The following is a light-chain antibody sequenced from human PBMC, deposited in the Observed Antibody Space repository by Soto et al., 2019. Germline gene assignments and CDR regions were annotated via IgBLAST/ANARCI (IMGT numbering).Light chain of an antibody. CDR2: DVN. CDR3: SSYTTSSTLVV. J-gene: IGLJ2*01. CDR1: SSDVGGYNY. Sequence: QSALTQPASVSGSPGQSITISFTGTSSDVGGYNYVSWYQQHPGKAPKLMIYDVNNRPSGVSNRFSGSKSGNTASLTISGLQAEDEADYYCSSYTTSSTLVVFGGGTQLTVL. V-gene: IGLV2-14*01.